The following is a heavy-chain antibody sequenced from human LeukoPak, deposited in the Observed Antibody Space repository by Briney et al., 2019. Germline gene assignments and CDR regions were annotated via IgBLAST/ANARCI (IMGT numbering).Heavy chain of an antibody. D-gene: IGHD1-26*01. CDR3: ARYSGSYDY. CDR1: GFTFSSYA. Sequence: PGGSLRLSCAGSGFTFSSYAMHWVRQAPGKGLEYVLAINSNGGSTYYANSVKGRFTISRDNSKNTLYLQMGSLRAEDMAVYYCARYSGSYDYWGQGTLVTVSS. V-gene: IGHV3-64*01. J-gene: IGHJ4*02. CDR2: INSNGGST.